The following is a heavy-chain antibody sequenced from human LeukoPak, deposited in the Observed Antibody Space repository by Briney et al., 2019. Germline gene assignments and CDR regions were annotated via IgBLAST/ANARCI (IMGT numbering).Heavy chain of an antibody. V-gene: IGHV3-53*01. CDR3: ARSQYYYDSSGLLRY. CDR1: GFTVKNNY. D-gene: IGHD3-22*01. Sequence: PGGSLRLSCVGSGFTVKNNYMSWVRQAPGKGLESVSIIYSGGSTDYADSVKGRFTISRDNSKNTLYLQMNSLRAEDTAVYYCARSQYYYDSSGLLRYWGQGTLVTVSS. J-gene: IGHJ4*02. CDR2: IYSGGST.